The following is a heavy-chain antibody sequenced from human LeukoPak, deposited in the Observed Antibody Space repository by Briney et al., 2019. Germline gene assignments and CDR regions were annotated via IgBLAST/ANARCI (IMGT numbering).Heavy chain of an antibody. CDR2: IYYSGST. D-gene: IGHD3-22*01. J-gene: IGHJ4*02. CDR3: ASGPPLTYYYDSRGDSGLDY. V-gene: IGHV4-59*08. Sequence: SETLSLTCTVSGGSISSYYWSWIRQPPGKGLEWIGYIYYSGSTNYNPSLKSRVTISVDTSKNQFSLKLSSVTAADTAVYYCASGPPLTYYYDSRGDSGLDYWGQGTLVTVSS. CDR1: GGSISSYY.